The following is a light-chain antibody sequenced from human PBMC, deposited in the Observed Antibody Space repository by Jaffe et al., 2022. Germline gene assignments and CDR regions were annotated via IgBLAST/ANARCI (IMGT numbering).Light chain of an antibody. CDR3: ETWDSNTHRVV. CDR1: SGHSSYI. J-gene: IGLJ2*01. V-gene: IGLV4-60*03. CDR2: VEGSGSY. Sequence: QPVLTQSSSASASLGSSVKLTCTLSSGHSSYIIAWHQQQPGKAPRYMMKVEGSGSYNKGSGVPDRFSGSSSGADRYLTISNLQSEDEADYYCETWDSNTHRVVFGGGTKLTVL.